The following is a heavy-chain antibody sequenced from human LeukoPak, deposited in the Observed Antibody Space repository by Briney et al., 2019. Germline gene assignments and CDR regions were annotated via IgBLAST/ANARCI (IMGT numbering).Heavy chain of an antibody. D-gene: IGHD2-15*01. CDR1: GGSISSSGYY. V-gene: IGHV4-39*07. Sequence: PSETLSLTCTVSGGSISSSGYYWGWIRQPPGKGLEWIGTIYYSGSTYYNPSLKSRVTISVDTSKSQFSLKLSSVTAADTAAYYCARDGCSGGTCYSEEYYYFDLWGRGTLVTVSS. CDR2: IYYSGST. J-gene: IGHJ2*01. CDR3: ARDGCSGGTCYSEEYYYFDL.